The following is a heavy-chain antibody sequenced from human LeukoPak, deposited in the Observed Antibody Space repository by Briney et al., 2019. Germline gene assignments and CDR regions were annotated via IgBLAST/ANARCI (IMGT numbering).Heavy chain of an antibody. CDR2: ISWNSGSL. D-gene: IGHD3-22*01. CDR1: GFTFDDYA. Sequence: GGSLRLSCAASGFTFDDYAMHWVRQAPGKGLGWVSSISWNSGSLGYADSVKGRFTISRDNAKNSLYLQMNSLRTEDTALYYCAKGYFYDSSGYYGYFDYWGQGTLVTVSS. J-gene: IGHJ4*02. CDR3: AKGYFYDSSGYYGYFDY. V-gene: IGHV3-9*01.